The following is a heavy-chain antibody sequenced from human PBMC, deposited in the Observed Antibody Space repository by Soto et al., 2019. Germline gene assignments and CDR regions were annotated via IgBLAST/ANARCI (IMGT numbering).Heavy chain of an antibody. CDR3: ARGPSGDKVDY. Sequence: QVQLQEPGPRLVEPSQTLSLTCTVSGGSISSGDYYWSWIHQPPGTGLEWIGHIYNSGSTYSNPSLKSRVTISVDMSKNQFSLKLSSVTAADTAVYYCARGPSGDKVDYWGQGTLVTVSS. V-gene: IGHV4-30-4*01. J-gene: IGHJ4*02. CDR1: GGSISSGDYY. CDR2: IYNSGST. D-gene: IGHD1-26*01.